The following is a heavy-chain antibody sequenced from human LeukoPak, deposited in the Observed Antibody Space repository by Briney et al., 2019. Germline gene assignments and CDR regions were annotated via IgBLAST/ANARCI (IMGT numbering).Heavy chain of an antibody. V-gene: IGHV3-53*01. CDR3: ARVLSNWGYQPDWYFDL. J-gene: IGHJ2*01. Sequence: GGSLRLSCAASGFTVSSNYMSWVRQAPGKGLEWVSVIYSGGSTYYADSVKGRFTISRDNSKNTLYLQMNSLRAEDTAVYYCARVLSNWGYQPDWYFDLWGRGTLVTVSS. CDR1: GFTVSSNY. CDR2: IYSGGST. D-gene: IGHD7-27*01.